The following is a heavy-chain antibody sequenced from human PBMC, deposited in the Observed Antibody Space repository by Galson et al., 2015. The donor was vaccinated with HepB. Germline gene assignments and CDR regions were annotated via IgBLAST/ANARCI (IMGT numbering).Heavy chain of an antibody. Sequence: SVKVSCKASGYTFTSYYMHWVRQAPGQGLEWMGIINPSGGSTSYARKFQGRVTMTRDTSTSTVYMELSSLRSEDTAVYYCARDALADDSSGYYYVTPKYYFDYWGQGTLVTVSS. CDR1: GYTFTSYY. V-gene: IGHV1-46*01. J-gene: IGHJ4*02. CDR2: INPSGGST. CDR3: ARDALADDSSGYYYVTPKYYFDY. D-gene: IGHD3-22*01.